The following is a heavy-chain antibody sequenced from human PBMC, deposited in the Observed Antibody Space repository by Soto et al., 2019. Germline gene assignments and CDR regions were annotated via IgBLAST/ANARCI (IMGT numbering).Heavy chain of an antibody. V-gene: IGHV1-3*01. CDR1: GYTFTSYA. D-gene: IGHD3-16*01. CDR2: INAGNGNT. CDR3: ANALGLYYFDY. J-gene: IGHJ4*02. Sequence: GASVKVSCKASGYTFTSYARHWVRQAPGQRLEWKGWINAGNGNTKYSQKFQGRVTITRDTSASTAYMELSSLRSEDTAVYYCANALGLYYFDYWGQGTLVTVSS.